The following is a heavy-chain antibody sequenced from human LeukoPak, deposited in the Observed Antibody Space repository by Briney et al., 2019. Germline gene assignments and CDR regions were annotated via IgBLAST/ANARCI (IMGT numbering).Heavy chain of an antibody. Sequence: ASVKVSCKASGYTFTGYYIHWVRQAPGQGLEWMGWINPNTGGTTFAERFQGRVTMTRDTSVSTAYMELSRVRSDDTAVYYCARDPYSSSLGFDPWGQGTLVTVSS. CDR3: ARDPYSSSLGFDP. D-gene: IGHD6-13*01. CDR2: INPNTGGT. J-gene: IGHJ5*02. V-gene: IGHV1-2*02. CDR1: GYTFTGYY.